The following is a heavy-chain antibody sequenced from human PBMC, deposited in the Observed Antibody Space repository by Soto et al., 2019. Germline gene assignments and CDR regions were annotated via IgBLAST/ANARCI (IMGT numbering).Heavy chain of an antibody. CDR3: ASSIAVAGTGWFDP. J-gene: IGHJ5*02. CDR2: IYYSGST. Sequence: QVQLQESGPGLVKPSETLSLTCTVSGGSISSYYWSWIRQPPGKGLEWIGYIYYSGSTNYNPSLKSRVTISVDTSKNQFSLKLSSVTAADTAVYYCASSIAVAGTGWFDPWGQGTLVTVFS. CDR1: GGSISSYY. D-gene: IGHD6-19*01. V-gene: IGHV4-59*01.